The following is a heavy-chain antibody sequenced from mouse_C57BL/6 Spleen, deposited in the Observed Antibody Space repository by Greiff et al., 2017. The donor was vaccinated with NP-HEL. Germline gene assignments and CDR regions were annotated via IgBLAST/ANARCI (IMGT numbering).Heavy chain of an antibody. D-gene: IGHD3-1*01. J-gene: IGHJ3*01. CDR2: INPNNGGT. Sequence: EVQLQQSGPELVKPGASVKIPCKASGYTFTDYNMDWVKQSHGKSLEWIGDINPNNGGTIYNQKFKGKAKFTVEKSSSTAYMELRSLTSEDTAVYYCARSGVFSFAYWGQGTLVTVSA. CDR1: GYTFTDYN. CDR3: ARSGVFSFAY. V-gene: IGHV1-18*01.